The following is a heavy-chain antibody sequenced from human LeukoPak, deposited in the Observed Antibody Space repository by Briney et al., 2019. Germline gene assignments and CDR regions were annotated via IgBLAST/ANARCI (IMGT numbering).Heavy chain of an antibody. CDR1: GGSITSSSYY. V-gene: IGHV4-39*07. CDR3: ARLYRKVNGYSSGWGPYYYYMDV. Sequence: SETLSLTCTVSGGSITSSSYYWVWIRQPPGKGLEWIGEINHSGSTNYNPSLKSRVTISLDTSKNQFSLKLSSVTAADTAVYYCARLYRKVNGYSSGWGPYYYYMDVWGKGTTVTISS. J-gene: IGHJ6*03. CDR2: INHSGST. D-gene: IGHD6-19*01.